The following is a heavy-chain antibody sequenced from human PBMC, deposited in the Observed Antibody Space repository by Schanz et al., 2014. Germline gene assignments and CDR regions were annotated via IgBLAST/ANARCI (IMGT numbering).Heavy chain of an antibody. Sequence: QVQLQESGPGLVKPSETLSLTCTVSGGSVSTYKWGWIRQPPGKGLEYIGLISYGGLSDYNPSLKSRVTISLDTSKNQFSLNLNSVTAADTAVYYCARTLVNGSRKWFVPWGPGTQVTVSS. V-gene: IGHV4-59*02. CDR3: ARTLVNGSRKWFVP. CDR1: GGSVSTYK. J-gene: IGHJ5*02. D-gene: IGHD3-10*01. CDR2: ISYGGLS.